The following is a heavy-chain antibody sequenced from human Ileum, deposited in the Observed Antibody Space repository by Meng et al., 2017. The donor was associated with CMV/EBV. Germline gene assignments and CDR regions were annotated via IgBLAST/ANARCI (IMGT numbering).Heavy chain of an antibody. CDR2: IYTSGST. D-gene: IGHD3-22*01. J-gene: IGHJ4*02. CDR1: GGSITSYY. CDR3: ARADDSSGYCFDY. Sequence: QVHLQCSGPGLVKPSVTLSLICTVSGGSITSYYWSWIRQPAGKGLEWIGRIYTSGSTNYNPTLKDRVTMSVDTSKNQFSLKLSSVTAADTAVYYCARADDSSGYCFDYWGQGTLVTVSS. V-gene: IGHV4-4*07.